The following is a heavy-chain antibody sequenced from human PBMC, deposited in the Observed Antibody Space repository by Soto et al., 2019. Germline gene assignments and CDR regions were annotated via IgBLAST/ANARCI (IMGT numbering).Heavy chain of an antibody. CDR3: ARAPGGNWFDH. J-gene: IGHJ5*02. CDR1: GGSVSSYY. CDR2: IYYSGST. V-gene: IGHV4-59*02. Sequence: SETLSLTCTVSGGSVSSYYWSWIRQPPGKGLEWIAYIYYSGSTNYNPSLKSRVTISLDTSKNQFSLKLSSVTAADTAIYYCARAPGGNWFDHWGQGTLVTVSS.